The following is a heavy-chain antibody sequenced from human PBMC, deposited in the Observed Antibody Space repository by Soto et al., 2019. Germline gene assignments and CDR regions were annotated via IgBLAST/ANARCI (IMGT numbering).Heavy chain of an antibody. CDR1: GFTFSSYG. J-gene: IGHJ6*02. CDR3: ANLSIPPYPYGMDV. CDR2: ISYDGSNK. D-gene: IGHD2-21*01. Sequence: QVQLVESGGGVVQPGRSLRLSCAASGFTFSSYGMHWVRQAPGKGLEWVAVISYDGSNKYYADSVKGRFTISRDNSKNTLYLQMNSLRAEDTVVYYCANLSIPPYPYGMDVWGQGTTVTVSS. V-gene: IGHV3-30*18.